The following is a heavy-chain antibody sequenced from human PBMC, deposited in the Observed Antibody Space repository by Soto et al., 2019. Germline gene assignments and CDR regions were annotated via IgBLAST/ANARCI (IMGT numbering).Heavy chain of an antibody. CDR3: ARDLGASQWLVLGYYYYYMDV. J-gene: IGHJ6*03. D-gene: IGHD6-19*01. Sequence: ASVKVSCKASGYTFTSYGISWVRQAPGQGLEWMGWISAYNGNTNYAQKLQGRVTMTTDTSTSTAYMELRSLRSDDTAVYYCARDLGASQWLVLGYYYYYMDVWGKGTTVTVSS. CDR1: GYTFTSYG. V-gene: IGHV1-18*01. CDR2: ISAYNGNT.